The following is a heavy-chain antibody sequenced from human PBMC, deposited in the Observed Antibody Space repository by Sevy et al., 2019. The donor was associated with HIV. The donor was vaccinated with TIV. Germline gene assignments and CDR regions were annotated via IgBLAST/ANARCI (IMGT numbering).Heavy chain of an antibody. CDR3: AKGDTSTRYYYYGMDV. J-gene: IGHJ6*02. D-gene: IGHD2-2*01. V-gene: IGHV3-21*01. Sequence: GGSLRLSCAASGFTFISFTMNWVRQAPGKGLEWVSSISNSPSYIYYADSVKGRFTISRDNAKNALYLQMDSLRVEDAAVYYCAKGDTSTRYYYYGMDVWGQGTAVTVSS. CDR2: ISNSPSYI. CDR1: GFTFISFT.